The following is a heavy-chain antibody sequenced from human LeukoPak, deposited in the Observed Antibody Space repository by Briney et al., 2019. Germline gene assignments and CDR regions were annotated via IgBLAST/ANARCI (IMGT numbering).Heavy chain of an antibody. J-gene: IGHJ4*02. CDR1: GGSISSGSYY. V-gene: IGHV4-61*02. CDR3: AREDNIAVAGTFDY. D-gene: IGHD6-19*01. Sequence: PSETLSLTCTVSGGSISSGSYYWSWIRQPAGKGLEWIGRIYTSGSTNYNPSLKSRVTMSVDTSKNQFSLKLSSVTAADTAVYYCAREDNIAVAGTFDYWGQGTLVTVSS. CDR2: IYTSGST.